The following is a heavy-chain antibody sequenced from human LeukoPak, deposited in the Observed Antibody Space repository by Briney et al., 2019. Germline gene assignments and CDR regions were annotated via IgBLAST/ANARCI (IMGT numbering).Heavy chain of an antibody. Sequence: SETLSLTCTVSGGSISSYYWSWIRQPPGKGLEGIGYIYYSGSTNYNPSRTSRVTISVDTSKNQFSLKLSSVTAADTAVYYCARTPVTRYNWFDPWGQGTLVTVSS. CDR2: IYYSGST. CDR3: ARTPVTRYNWFDP. V-gene: IGHV4-59*08. J-gene: IGHJ5*02. CDR1: GGSISSYY. D-gene: IGHD4-17*01.